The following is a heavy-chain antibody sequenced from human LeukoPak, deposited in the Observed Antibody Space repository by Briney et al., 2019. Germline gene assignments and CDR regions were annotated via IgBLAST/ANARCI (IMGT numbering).Heavy chain of an antibody. V-gene: IGHV3-23*01. J-gene: IGHJ4*02. CDR2: ISQIGDEI. CDR1: GFTFSSYA. CDR3: AKESGISEFDY. D-gene: IGHD1-26*01. Sequence: GGSLRLSCAASGFTFSSYAMGWVRQAPGEGLEWVATISQIGDEIYYADSVKGRFTISRDNSKNTLYLQMNSLRPEDTAVYYCAKESGISEFDYWGQGTLVTVSS.